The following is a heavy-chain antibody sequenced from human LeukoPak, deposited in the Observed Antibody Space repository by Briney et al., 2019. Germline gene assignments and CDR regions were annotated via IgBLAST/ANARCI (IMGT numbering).Heavy chain of an antibody. V-gene: IGHV3-74*01. D-gene: IGHD3-22*01. CDR1: GFTFSNYW. J-gene: IGHJ4*02. Sequence: QPGGSLRLSCAASGFTFSNYWMHWVRHAPGEGLEWVSRINSDGSSTSYADSVKGRFTISRDNAKNTLYLQMNSLRAEDTAVYYCAKDRRGMIVPPDWGQGTLVTVSS. CDR2: INSDGSST. CDR3: AKDRRGMIVPPD.